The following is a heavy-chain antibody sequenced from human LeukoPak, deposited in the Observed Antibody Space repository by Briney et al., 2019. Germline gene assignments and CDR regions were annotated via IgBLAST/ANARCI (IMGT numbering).Heavy chain of an antibody. Sequence: ASVKVSCKASGYTLTGYYMHWVRQAPGQGLEWMGWMNPNSGGTKYAQKFQGRVTMTRDTSISTAYMELSRLRSDDTAMYYCARDKLGLGELSLYDQWGQGTLVTVSP. D-gene: IGHD3-16*02. CDR2: MNPNSGGT. CDR1: GYTLTGYY. CDR3: ARDKLGLGELSLYDQ. J-gene: IGHJ5*02. V-gene: IGHV1-2*02.